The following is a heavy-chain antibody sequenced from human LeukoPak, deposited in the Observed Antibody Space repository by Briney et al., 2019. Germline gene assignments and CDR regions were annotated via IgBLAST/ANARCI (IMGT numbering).Heavy chain of an antibody. D-gene: IGHD2-15*01. V-gene: IGHV1-18*01. CDR3: ARDYTSPYRPHIVVVVAASPMANDAFDI. J-gene: IGHJ3*02. CDR2: ISAYNGNT. Sequence: GASVKVSCKASGYTFTSYGISWVRQAPGQGLEWMGWISAYNGNTNYAQKFQGRVTMTTDTSTSTAYMELRSLRSDDTAVYYCARDYTSPYRPHIVVVVAASPMANDAFDIWGQGTMVTVSS. CDR1: GYTFTSYG.